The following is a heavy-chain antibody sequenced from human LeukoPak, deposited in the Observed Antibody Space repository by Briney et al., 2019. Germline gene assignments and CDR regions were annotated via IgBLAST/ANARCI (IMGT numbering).Heavy chain of an antibody. CDR3: ARVWPTRENFDP. CDR2: INPSGGST. D-gene: IGHD1-26*01. CDR1: GYTFTSYY. V-gene: IGHV1-46*01. Sequence: GASVKVSCKASGYTFTSYYMHWVRQAPGQGLEWMGIINPSGGSTSYAQNFQGRATITRDTSATTAYMELSSLRSEDTAVYYCARVWPTRENFDPWGQGTLVIVSS. J-gene: IGHJ5*02.